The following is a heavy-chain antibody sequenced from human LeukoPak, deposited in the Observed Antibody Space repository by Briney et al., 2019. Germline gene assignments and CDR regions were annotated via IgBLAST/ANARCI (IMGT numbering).Heavy chain of an antibody. V-gene: IGHV4-39*07. CDR1: GGSLSSTSYY. J-gene: IGHJ5*02. D-gene: IGHD3-16*01. Sequence: SETLSLTCTVPGGSLSSTSYYWGWIRQPPGKGLEWIGSVYYTGSTYYSPSLKSRVTISIHTSKNQFSLKLSSVTAADTAVYYCARGSWDHGGWFDPWGQGTLVTVSS. CDR3: ARGSWDHGGWFDP. CDR2: VYYTGST.